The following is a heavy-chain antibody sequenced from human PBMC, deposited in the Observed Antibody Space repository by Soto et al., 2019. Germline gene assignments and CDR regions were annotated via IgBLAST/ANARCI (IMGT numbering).Heavy chain of an antibody. CDR3: ARTKAVAAHTPYYFDY. D-gene: IGHD2-15*01. CDR1: GFTFSSYG. CDR2: IWYDGTNK. Sequence: QVQLVESGGGVVQPGRSLRLSCAASGFTFSSYGMHWVRQAPGKGLEWVALIWYDGTNKYYADSVKGRFTISRDNSKNTLYLQMTSLRAEDTAVYYCARTKAVAAHTPYYFDYWRQRTLVTVSS. V-gene: IGHV3-33*01. J-gene: IGHJ4*02.